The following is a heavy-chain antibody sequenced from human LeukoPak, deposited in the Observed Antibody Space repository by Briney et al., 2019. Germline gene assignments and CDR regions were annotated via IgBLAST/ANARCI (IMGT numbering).Heavy chain of an antibody. J-gene: IGHJ4*02. CDR1: GITLGTYG. CDR2: IKPGGGER. V-gene: IGHV3-7*01. Sequence: GGSLRLSCVASGITLGTYGMIWVRQAPGKGLEWVANIKPGGGERYYVDSVKGRFTISRDNAKNSVDLQMNSLRVEDTAVYYCMRGGCDYWGQGTLVTVSS. CDR3: MRGGCDY.